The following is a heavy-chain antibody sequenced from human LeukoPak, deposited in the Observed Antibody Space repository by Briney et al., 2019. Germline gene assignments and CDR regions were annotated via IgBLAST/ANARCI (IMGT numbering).Heavy chain of an antibody. D-gene: IGHD3-3*01. V-gene: IGHV4-61*02. Sequence: SGTLSLTCTVSGGSISSGSYYWSWIRQPAGKGLEWIGRIYTSGSTNYNPSLKSRVTISVDTSKNQFSLKLSSATAADTAVYYCARDLGFAYYDFWSGYFMGDAFDIWGQGTMVTVSS. J-gene: IGHJ3*02. CDR2: IYTSGST. CDR1: GGSISSGSYY. CDR3: ARDLGFAYYDFWSGYFMGDAFDI.